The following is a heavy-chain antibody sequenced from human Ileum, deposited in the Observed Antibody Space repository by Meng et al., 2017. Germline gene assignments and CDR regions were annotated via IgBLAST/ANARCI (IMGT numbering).Heavy chain of an antibody. CDR1: GGSVSTSDYQ. V-gene: IGHV4-61*08. Sequence: HVPLQASGPGLGSPSETLSLICTVSGGSVSTSDYQWGWIRQPPGKGLEWIGYAGTNYNPSLKSRVTISVDTSKRQFSLKLTSVTAADTAVYYCARDHWGSLDYWGQGILVTVSS. D-gene: IGHD7-27*01. CDR2: AGT. J-gene: IGHJ4*02. CDR3: ARDHWGSLDY.